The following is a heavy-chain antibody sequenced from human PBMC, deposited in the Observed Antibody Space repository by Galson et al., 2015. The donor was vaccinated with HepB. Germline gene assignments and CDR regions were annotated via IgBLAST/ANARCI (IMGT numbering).Heavy chain of an antibody. D-gene: IGHD4-17*01. CDR3: ARRAYGDYGHYFDY. J-gene: IGHJ4*02. V-gene: IGHV4-59*01. CDR1: GGSISTYF. Sequence: LSLTCTVSGGSISTYFWSWIRQPPGKGLEWIGYIYSSGSTNYNPSLKSRVTISVDTSKNQFSLKLSSVTAADTAVYYCARRAYGDYGHYFDYWGQGTLVTVSS. CDR2: IYSSGST.